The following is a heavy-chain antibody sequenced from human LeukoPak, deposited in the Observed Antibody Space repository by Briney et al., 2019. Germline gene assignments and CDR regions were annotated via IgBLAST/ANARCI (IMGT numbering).Heavy chain of an antibody. V-gene: IGHV1-69*05. J-gene: IGHJ4*02. CDR3: ASPNEYDYVWGSYRFDY. CDR2: IIPIFGTA. Sequence: SVKVSCKASGGTFSSYAISWVRQAPGQGLEWMGRIIPIFGTANYAQKFQGRVTITTDESTSTAYMELSSLRSADTAVYYCASPNEYDYVWGSYRFDYWGQGTLVTVSS. D-gene: IGHD3-16*02. CDR1: GGTFSSYA.